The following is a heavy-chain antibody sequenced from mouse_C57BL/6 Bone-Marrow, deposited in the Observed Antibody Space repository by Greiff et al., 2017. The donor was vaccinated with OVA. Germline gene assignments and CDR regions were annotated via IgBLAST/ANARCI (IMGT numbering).Heavy chain of an antibody. CDR3: ASDSNYGGWFAY. D-gene: IGHD2-5*01. J-gene: IGHJ3*01. Sequence: QVQLQQPGAELVMPGASVKLSCKASGYTFTSYWMHWVKQRPGQGLEWIGEIDPSDSYTNYNQKFKGKSTLTVDKSSSTAYMQLSSLTSEDSAVXYCASDSNYGGWFAYWGQGTLVTVSA. V-gene: IGHV1-69*01. CDR1: GYTFTSYW. CDR2: IDPSDSYT.